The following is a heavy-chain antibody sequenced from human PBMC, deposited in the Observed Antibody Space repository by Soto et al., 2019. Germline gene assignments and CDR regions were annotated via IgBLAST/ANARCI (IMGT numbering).Heavy chain of an antibody. CDR2: IVVGSGNT. CDR3: AAPAFYSGSYYRYYYYGMDV. V-gene: IGHV1-58*01. J-gene: IGHJ6*02. Sequence: GASVKVSCKASGFTFTSSAVQWVRQARGQRLEWIGWIVVGSGNTNYAQKFQERVTITRDMSTSTAYMELSSLRSEDTAVYYCAAPAFYSGSYYRYYYYGMDVWGQGTTVTVSS. CDR1: GFTFTSSA. D-gene: IGHD1-26*01.